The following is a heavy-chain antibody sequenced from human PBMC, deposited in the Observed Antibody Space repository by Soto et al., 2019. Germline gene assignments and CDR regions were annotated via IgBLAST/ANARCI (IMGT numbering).Heavy chain of an antibody. CDR2: ISYDGSNK. CDR1: GFTFSSYG. D-gene: IGHD3-10*01. Sequence: GGSLRLSCAASGFTFSSYGMHWVRQAPGKGLEWVAVISYDGSNKYYADSVKGRFTISRDNSKNRLYLQMNSLRAEDTAVYYCAKIPVRSGSYPPSYYFDYWGQGTLVTVSS. V-gene: IGHV3-30*18. J-gene: IGHJ4*02. CDR3: AKIPVRSGSYPPSYYFDY.